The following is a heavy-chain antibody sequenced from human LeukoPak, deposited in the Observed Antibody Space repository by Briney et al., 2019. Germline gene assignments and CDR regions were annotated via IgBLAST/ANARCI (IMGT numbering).Heavy chain of an antibody. J-gene: IGHJ4*02. V-gene: IGHV3-30*02. CDR1: GFTFSSYA. CDR3: ATVAYGSGSPDY. Sequence: GALRLSCAASGFTFSSYAMHWVRQAPGKGLEWAAFIRYDGSNKYYADSVKGRFTISRDNSKNTLYLQMNSLRPEDTAVYYCATVAYGSGSPDYWGQGTLVTVSS. D-gene: IGHD3-10*01. CDR2: IRYDGSNK.